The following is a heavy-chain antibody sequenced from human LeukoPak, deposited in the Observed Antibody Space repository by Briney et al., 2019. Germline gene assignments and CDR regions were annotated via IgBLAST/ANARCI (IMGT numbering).Heavy chain of an antibody. CDR3: ARPQPWEHAFDI. V-gene: IGHV1-18*01. D-gene: IGHD1-1*01. CDR1: GYTFTSYG. CDR2: ISAYSGDT. J-gene: IGHJ3*02. Sequence: ASVKVSCKASGYTFTSYGISWVRQAPGQGLEWMGWISAYSGDTNYAQKFQGRATMTTDTSTSTAYMELRSLSSDDTAVYYCARPQPWEHAFDIWGQGTMVTVSS.